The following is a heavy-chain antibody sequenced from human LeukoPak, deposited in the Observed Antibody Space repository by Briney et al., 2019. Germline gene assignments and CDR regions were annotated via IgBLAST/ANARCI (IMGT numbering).Heavy chain of an antibody. CDR2: IRYDGSNK. D-gene: IGHD1-26*01. J-gene: IGHJ4*02. CDR1: GFSFSDYA. CDR3: AKDESFIVGATLDY. Sequence: GGSLRLSCAASGFSFSDYAMHWVRQAPGKGLEWVAFIRYDGSNKYYADSVKGRFTISRDNSKNTLYLQMNSLRAEDTAVYYCAKDESFIVGATLDYWGQGTLVTVSS. V-gene: IGHV3-30*02.